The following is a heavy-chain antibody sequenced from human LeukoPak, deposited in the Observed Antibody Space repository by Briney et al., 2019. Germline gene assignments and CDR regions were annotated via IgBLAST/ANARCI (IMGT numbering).Heavy chain of an antibody. CDR1: GYAFTGYY. Sequence: ASVKVSCKASGYAFTGYYMHWVRQAPGQGLEWMGWINPNSGGTNYAQKFQGRVTMTRDTSISTAYMELSRLRSDDTAVYYCARGGVDYDSSGSYYFDYWGQGTLVTVSS. CDR2: INPNSGGT. J-gene: IGHJ4*02. CDR3: ARGGVDYDSSGSYYFDY. D-gene: IGHD3-22*01. V-gene: IGHV1-2*02.